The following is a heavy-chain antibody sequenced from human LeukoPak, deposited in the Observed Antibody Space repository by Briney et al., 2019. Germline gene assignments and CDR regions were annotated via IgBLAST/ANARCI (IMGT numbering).Heavy chain of an antibody. D-gene: IGHD3-10*01. V-gene: IGHV3-23*01. J-gene: IGHJ4*02. CDR3: AKDTRGLKPYYFDH. Sequence: GGSLRLSCAASGFTFRSYAMDWVRQAPGKGLEWVSGLSDSGYGTYYADSVKGRFTISRDNSKNTLYLQMNSLRAEDTAVYYCAKDTRGLKPYYFDHWGQGIMVTVSP. CDR2: LSDSGYGT. CDR1: GFTFRSYA.